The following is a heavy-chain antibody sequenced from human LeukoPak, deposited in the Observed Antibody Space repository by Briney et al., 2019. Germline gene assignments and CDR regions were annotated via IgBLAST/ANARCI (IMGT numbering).Heavy chain of an antibody. D-gene: IGHD3-16*01. CDR1: GFDPSAYS. CDR2: VSYDQDKK. CDR3: ARDPFGGKIFDY. V-gene: IGHV3-30*04. J-gene: IGHJ4*02. Sequence: GGSLRLSCAASGFDPSAYSMHWARQTPGKGLEWVAVVSYDQDKKYYADSVRGRFTISRDSSQNMLYLQLNSLRAEDTAVYYCARDPFGGKIFDYWGQGTLVTVSS.